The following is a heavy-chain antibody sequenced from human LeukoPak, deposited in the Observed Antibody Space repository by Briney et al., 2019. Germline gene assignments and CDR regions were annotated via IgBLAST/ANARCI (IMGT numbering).Heavy chain of an antibody. Sequence: GGSLRLSCTASEFTFSSHEMIWVRQAPGKGLEWISYIGRSGDAKYYADSVKGRFTISRDNSMNSLYLQMNSLRADDTAVYYCARRAFGVGYYFDYWGQGTLVTVSS. J-gene: IGHJ4*02. CDR3: ARRAFGVGYYFDY. CDR2: IGRSGDAK. V-gene: IGHV3-48*03. D-gene: IGHD3-3*01. CDR1: EFTFSSHE.